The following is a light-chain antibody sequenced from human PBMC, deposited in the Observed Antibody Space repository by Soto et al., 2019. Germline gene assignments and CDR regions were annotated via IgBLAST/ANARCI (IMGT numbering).Light chain of an antibody. Sequence: QSVLTQPPSASGTPGQRVTISCSGSSSNIGSNTVNWYQHLPGTAPKVLVYSSNHRPSGVPDRFSGSKSGTSASLAISGLQSEDEADYYCATWDDSLNGMIFGGGTKVTVL. V-gene: IGLV1-44*01. J-gene: IGLJ2*01. CDR1: SSNIGSNT. CDR3: ATWDDSLNGMI. CDR2: SSN.